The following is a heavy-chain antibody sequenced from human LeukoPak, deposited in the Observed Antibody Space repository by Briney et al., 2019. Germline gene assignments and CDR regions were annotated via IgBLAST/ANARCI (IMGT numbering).Heavy chain of an antibody. CDR1: GYTFTSYY. CDR2: MNPDGGKT. CDR3: ARERYCSGGSRYSADY. J-gene: IGHJ4*02. D-gene: IGHD2-15*01. V-gene: IGHV1-8*01. Sequence: ASVKVSCKASGYTFTSYYFSWVRQATGQGLEWMGWMNPDGGKTGYAQKFQGRVTMTRNTSISTAYMELSSLRSEDTAVYYCARERYCSGGSRYSADYWGQGTLVTVSS.